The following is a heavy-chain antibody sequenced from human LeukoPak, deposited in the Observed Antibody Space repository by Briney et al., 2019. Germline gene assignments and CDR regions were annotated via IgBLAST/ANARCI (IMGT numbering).Heavy chain of an antibody. J-gene: IGHJ4*02. D-gene: IGHD2-2*01. Sequence: ASVKVSCKVSGYTLTELSMHWVRQAPGKGLEWMGGFDPEDGETIYAQKFQGRVTMTEDTSTDTAYMELSSLRSEDTAVYYCARGGRVVVPAAKLPPFYYWGQGTLVTVSS. CDR3: ARGGRVVVPAAKLPPFYY. CDR2: FDPEDGET. CDR1: GYTLTELS. V-gene: IGHV1-24*01.